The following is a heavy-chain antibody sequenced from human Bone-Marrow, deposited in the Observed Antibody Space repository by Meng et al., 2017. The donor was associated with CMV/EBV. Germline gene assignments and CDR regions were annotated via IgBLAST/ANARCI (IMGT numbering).Heavy chain of an antibody. D-gene: IGHD2-2*01. V-gene: IGHV3-48*03. CDR3: ARGYIVVVPAARGWFAP. CDR2: ISSSGSTI. Sequence: LSLTCAASGFTFSSYEMNRVRQAPGKGLEWVSYISSSGSTIYYADSVKGRFTISRDNAKNSLYLQMNSLRAEDTAVYYCARGYIVVVPAARGWFAPWGPGNRV. J-gene: IGHJ5*02. CDR1: GFTFSSYE.